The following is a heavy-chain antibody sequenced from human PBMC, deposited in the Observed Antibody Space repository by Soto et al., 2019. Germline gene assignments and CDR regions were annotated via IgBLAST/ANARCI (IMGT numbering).Heavy chain of an antibody. V-gene: IGHV1-46*01. D-gene: IGHD5-18*01. CDR1: GYTFTSYY. CDR3: ARDPPSDTAMVGDYYGMDV. CDR2: INPSGGST. Sequence: GASVKVSCKASGYTFTSYYMHWVRQAPGQGPEWMGIINPSGGSTSYAQKFQGRVTMTRDTSTSTVYMELSSLRSEDTAVYYCARDPPSDTAMVGDYYGMDVWGQGTTVTVS. J-gene: IGHJ6*02.